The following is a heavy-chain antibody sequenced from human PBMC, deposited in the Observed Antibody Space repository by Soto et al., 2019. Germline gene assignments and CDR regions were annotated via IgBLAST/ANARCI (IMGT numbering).Heavy chain of an antibody. Sequence: ASETLSLTCTVSGGSISSGGYYWSWIRQHPGKGLEWIGYIYYSGSTYYNPSLKSRVTISVDTSKNQFSLKLSSVTAADTAVYYCARDLSSGDLGGMDAWGQGTTVTGSS. CDR1: GGSISSGGYY. CDR3: ARDLSSGDLGGMDA. D-gene: IGHD6-19*01. J-gene: IGHJ6*02. CDR2: IYYSGST. V-gene: IGHV4-31*03.